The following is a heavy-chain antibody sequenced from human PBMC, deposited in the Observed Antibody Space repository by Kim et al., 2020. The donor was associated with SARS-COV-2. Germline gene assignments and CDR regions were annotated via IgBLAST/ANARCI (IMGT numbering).Heavy chain of an antibody. V-gene: IGHV3-30*04. Sequence: GGSLRLSCAASGFTFSSYAMHWVRQAPGKGLEWVAVISYDGINKYYADSVKGRFTISRDNSKNTLYLQMNSLRAEDTAVYYCARSQFVRSTPYDAFDIWGQGTMVTVSS. CDR1: GFTFSSYA. CDR2: ISYDGINK. CDR3: ARSQFVRSTPYDAFDI. J-gene: IGHJ3*02.